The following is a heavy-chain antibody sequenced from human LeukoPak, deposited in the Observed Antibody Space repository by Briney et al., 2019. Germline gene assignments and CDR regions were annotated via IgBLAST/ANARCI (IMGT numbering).Heavy chain of an antibody. Sequence: ASVKVSCKASGYIFTSYGISGVRQTTEQGLEWMGWISAYNGNTNYAQKLQGRVTMTTDTSTSTAYMELRSLRSDDTAVYYCARDQDYYDSSGYYPPDAFDIWGQGTMVTVSS. CDR3: ARDQDYYDSSGYYPPDAFDI. V-gene: IGHV1-18*01. CDR1: GYIFTSYG. D-gene: IGHD3-22*01. J-gene: IGHJ3*02. CDR2: ISAYNGNT.